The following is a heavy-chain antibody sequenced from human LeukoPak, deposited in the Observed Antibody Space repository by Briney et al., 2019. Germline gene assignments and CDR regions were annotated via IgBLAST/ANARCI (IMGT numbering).Heavy chain of an antibody. D-gene: IGHD3-3*01. CDR3: ARGGRITIFGVVINNWFDP. CDR2: ISASGGST. V-gene: IGHV3-23*01. Sequence: GGSLRLSCAASGFTFSSSAMSWVRQVPGKGLEWVSGISASGGSTYYADSVKGRFTISRDNAKNTLYLQMNSLRAEDTAVYYCARGGRITIFGVVINNWFDPWGQGTLVTVSS. J-gene: IGHJ5*02. CDR1: GFTFSSSA.